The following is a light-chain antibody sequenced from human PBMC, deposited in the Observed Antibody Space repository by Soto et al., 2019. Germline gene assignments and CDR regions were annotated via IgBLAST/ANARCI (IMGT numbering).Light chain of an antibody. V-gene: IGKV3-20*01. Sequence: EIVLTQSPVTLSLSPGEIATLSCRASQSVSSSYLAWYQHKPGQAPRLLLYGASSRATGIPDRFSGSGSGTDFTLTISRLEPEDFAVYYCQQYGSSRVTFGKGTKV. CDR1: QSVSSSY. J-gene: IGKJ1*01. CDR3: QQYGSSRVT. CDR2: GAS.